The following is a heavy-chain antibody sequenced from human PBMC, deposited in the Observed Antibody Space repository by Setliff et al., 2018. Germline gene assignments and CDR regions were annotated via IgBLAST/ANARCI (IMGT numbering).Heavy chain of an antibody. CDR1: GGSISSGSYY. CDR3: ARLLVVTDAFDI. J-gene: IGHJ3*02. Sequence: SETLSLTCTVPGGSISSGSYYWSWIRQPAGKGLEWIGHIYTSGSTNYNPSLKSRVTISVDTSKNQFSLKLSSVTAADTAVYYCARLLVVTDAFDIWGQGTMVTVSS. D-gene: IGHD3-22*01. V-gene: IGHV4-61*09. CDR2: IYTSGST.